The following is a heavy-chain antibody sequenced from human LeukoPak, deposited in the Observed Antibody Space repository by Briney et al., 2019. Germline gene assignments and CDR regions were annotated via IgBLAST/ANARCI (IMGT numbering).Heavy chain of an antibody. CDR3: ARPLGYCSSTSCYLLNWFDP. CDR2: IYYSGST. Sequence: SETLSLTCTVSGGSISSSSYYWGWIRQPPGKGLEWIGSIYYSGSTYYNPSLKSRVTISVDTSKNHFSLKLSSVTAADTAVYYCARPLGYCSSTSCYLLNWFDPWGQGTLVTVSS. V-gene: IGHV4-39*02. D-gene: IGHD2-2*01. CDR1: GGSISSSSYY. J-gene: IGHJ5*02.